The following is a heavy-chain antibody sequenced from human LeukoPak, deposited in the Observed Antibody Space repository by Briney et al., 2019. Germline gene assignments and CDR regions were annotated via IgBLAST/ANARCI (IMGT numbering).Heavy chain of an antibody. CDR3: ARHRGSGSPYFDY. J-gene: IGHJ4*02. D-gene: IGHD3-10*01. CDR1: GDSIINYY. V-gene: IGHV4-59*08. Sequence: PSETLSLTCTVSGDSIINYYWSWIRQSPGKGLEWIGYIYYSGSTKYNPSLKSRVTISVDTSKNQFSLKLSSVTAADTAVYYCARHRGSGSPYFDYWGQGTLVIVSS. CDR2: IYYSGST.